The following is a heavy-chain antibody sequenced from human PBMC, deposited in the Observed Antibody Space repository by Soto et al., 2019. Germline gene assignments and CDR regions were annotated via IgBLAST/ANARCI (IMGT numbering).Heavy chain of an antibody. CDR2: IYHSGST. J-gene: IGHJ4*02. D-gene: IGHD3-22*01. CDR3: ARLLYYYDSSGYYSHFHN. Sequence: SETLSLTCAVSGGSISSGGYSWSWIRQPPGKGLEWIGYIYHSGSTYYNPSLKSRVTISVDRSKNQFSLKLSSVTAADTAVYYCARLLYYYDSSGYYSHFHNWGQGALVTVSS. V-gene: IGHV4-30-2*01. CDR1: GGSISSGGYS.